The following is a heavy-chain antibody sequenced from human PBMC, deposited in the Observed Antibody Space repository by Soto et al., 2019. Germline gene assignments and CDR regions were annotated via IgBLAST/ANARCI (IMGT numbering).Heavy chain of an antibody. D-gene: IGHD5-12*01. CDR2: INRDGRKK. J-gene: IGHJ3*01. CDR1: GFTLSAYW. Sequence: EVQLEESGGDLVQPGGSLRLSCAASGFTLSAYWMTWVRQAPGKGLEWVANINRDGRKKSYLDSVRGRFTISRDNVGNSLYLQMDSLRAADTALYYCARDVSPWISSFYLDAFDPWGQGTMVTVSS. V-gene: IGHV3-7*05. CDR3: ARDVSPWISSFYLDAFDP.